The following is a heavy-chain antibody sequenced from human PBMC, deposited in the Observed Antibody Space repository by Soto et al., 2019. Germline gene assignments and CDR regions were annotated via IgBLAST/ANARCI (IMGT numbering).Heavy chain of an antibody. CDR1: GGTFSSYA. D-gene: IGHD2-15*01. Sequence: ASVKVSCKASGGTFSSYAISWVRQAPGQGLEWMGGIIPIFGTANYAQKFQGRVTITADEPTSTAYMELSSLRSEDTAVYYCASRGIVVVAAIDYYYYGMDVWGQGTTVTISS. CDR3: ASRGIVVVAAIDYYYYGMDV. CDR2: IIPIFGTA. J-gene: IGHJ6*02. V-gene: IGHV1-69*13.